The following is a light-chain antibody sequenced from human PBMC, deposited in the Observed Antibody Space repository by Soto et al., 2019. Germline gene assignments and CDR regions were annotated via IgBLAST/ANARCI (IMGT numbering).Light chain of an antibody. CDR3: QQYGSSPT. CDR2: GAS. CDR1: QSVSSSY. Sequence: EIVLTQSPGTLSLSPGERATLSCRASQSVSSSYLAWYQQKPGQAPRLLIYGASSRATGIPDRFSGSGSGTDFTLTISRLEPEDFAVYYRQQYGSSPTFGQGTRWRL. J-gene: IGKJ5*01. V-gene: IGKV3-20*01.